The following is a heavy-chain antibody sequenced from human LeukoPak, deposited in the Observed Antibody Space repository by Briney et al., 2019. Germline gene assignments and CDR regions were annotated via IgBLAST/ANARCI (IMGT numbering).Heavy chain of an antibody. CDR1: GGSISGSSYY. Sequence: SSETLSLTCTVSGGSISGSSYYWGWIRQPPGKGLEWVANINQPGSQKYHVDSVKGRFTISRDNARNSLFLQMNSLTADDTAVYYCARGLGKGSSDYWGQGTLVTVSS. CDR2: INQPGSQK. CDR3: ARGLGKGSSDY. J-gene: IGHJ4*02. V-gene: IGHV3-7*03. D-gene: IGHD6-6*01.